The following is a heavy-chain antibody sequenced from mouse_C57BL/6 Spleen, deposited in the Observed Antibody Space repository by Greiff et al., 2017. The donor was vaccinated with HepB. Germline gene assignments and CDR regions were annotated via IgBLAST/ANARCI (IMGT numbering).Heavy chain of an antibody. CDR2: IDPSDSYT. J-gene: IGHJ4*01. V-gene: IGHV1-50*01. D-gene: IGHD1-1*01. CDR3: ARSITTVVATNAMDY. CDR1: GYTFTSYW. Sequence: QVQLQQPGAELVKPGASVKLSCKASGYTFTSYWMQWVKQRPGQGLAWIGEIDPSDSYTNYNQKFKGKATLTVDTSSSTAYMQLSSLTSEDSAVYYCARSITTVVATNAMDYWGQGTSVTVSS.